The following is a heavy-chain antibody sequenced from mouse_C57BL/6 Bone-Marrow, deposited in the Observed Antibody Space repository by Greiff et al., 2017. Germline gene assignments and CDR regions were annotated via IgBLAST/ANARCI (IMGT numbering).Heavy chain of an antibody. CDR3: ARGDY. V-gene: IGHV1-26*01. Sequence: EVQLQQSGPELVKPGASVKISCKASGYTFTDYYMNWVKQTHGKSLEWIGDINPNNGGTSYNQKFKGKAKLTVDKSSSTAYMELRGLTSEDSAVYYCARGDYWGQGTSVTVSS. J-gene: IGHJ4*01. CDR1: GYTFTDYY. CDR2: INPNNGGT.